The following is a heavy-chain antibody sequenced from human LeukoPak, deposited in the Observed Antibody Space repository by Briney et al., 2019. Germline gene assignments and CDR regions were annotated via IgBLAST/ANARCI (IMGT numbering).Heavy chain of an antibody. D-gene: IGHD3-22*01. V-gene: IGHV3-23*01. J-gene: IGHJ4*02. CDR1: GFSFSSYA. CDR2: ISGNGDRS. Sequence: GGSLRLSCAASGFSFSSYAMSWVRQAPGKGLEWVSGISGNGDRSFYSDSVKGRFTISRDNSKNTLYLQVNSLRAEDTAEYYCAKGYYESSGYYCVASDYWGQGTLVTVSS. CDR3: AKGYYESSGYYCVASDY.